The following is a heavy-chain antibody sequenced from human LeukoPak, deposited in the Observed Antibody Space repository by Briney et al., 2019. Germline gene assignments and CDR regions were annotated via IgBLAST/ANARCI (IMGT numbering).Heavy chain of an antibody. CDR3: ARDVDYDIFCDS. J-gene: IGHJ4*02. CDR2: ISYDGSSK. V-gene: IGHV3-30-3*01. CDR1: GFTFISYA. Sequence: GRSLSLSCGASGFTFISYAMHWVRQAPGKGLEWVAVISYDGSSKFYADSVKGRFTISRDNSNDTLYLQMNSLRTEDTAVYYCARDVDYDIFCDSWGQGTLVTVSS. D-gene: IGHD3-9*01.